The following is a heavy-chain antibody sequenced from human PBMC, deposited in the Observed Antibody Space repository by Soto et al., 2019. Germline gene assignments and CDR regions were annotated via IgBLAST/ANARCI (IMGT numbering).Heavy chain of an antibody. J-gene: IGHJ4*01. D-gene: IGHD3-10*01. V-gene: IGHV3-21*01. CDR1: GFTFSNFA. Sequence: EVQLVESGGGLVKPGGSLRLSCAASGFTFSNFAMNWVRQAPGKGLEWVSSISGSGDSTLYADSVKGRSTVVRDNAKNSLFLQMNSLRTEDTPVYYCARRYYNSVGWLAFDYRGQGILVTVSS. CDR2: ISGSGDST. CDR3: ARRYYNSVGWLAFDY.